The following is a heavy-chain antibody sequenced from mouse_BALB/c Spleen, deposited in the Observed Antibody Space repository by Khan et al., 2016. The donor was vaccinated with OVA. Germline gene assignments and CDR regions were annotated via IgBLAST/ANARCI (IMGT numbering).Heavy chain of an antibody. D-gene: IGHD2-14*01. V-gene: IGHV1-4*01. J-gene: IGHJ4*01. CDR2: INPRSGYT. Sequence: VQLQESGAELARPGASVRMSCKASGYTITSNTMHWVKQRPGQGLEWIGYINPRSGYTNYNQNFKDKATLTADKSSSTAYMQLSSLTSEDSAVYYCARRTTGYTMDYWGQGTSVTVSS. CDR3: ARRTTGYTMDY. CDR1: GYTITSNT.